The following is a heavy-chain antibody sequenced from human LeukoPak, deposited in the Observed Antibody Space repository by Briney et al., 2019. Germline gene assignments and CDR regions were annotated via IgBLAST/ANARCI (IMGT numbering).Heavy chain of an antibody. CDR3: AGYRVWRDAFDI. D-gene: IGHD6-6*01. CDR1: GGSFSGYY. CDR2: INHSGSS. J-gene: IGHJ3*02. V-gene: IGHV4-34*01. Sequence: SETLSLTCAVYGGSFSGYYWSWIRQPPGKGLEWIGEINHSGSSNYNPSLKSRVTISVDTSRNQFSLKLSSVTAADTAVYYCAGYRVWRDAFDIWGQGTMVTVSS.